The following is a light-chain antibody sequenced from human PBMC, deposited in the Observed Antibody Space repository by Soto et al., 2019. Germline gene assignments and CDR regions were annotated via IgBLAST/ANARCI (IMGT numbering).Light chain of an antibody. V-gene: IGLV1-47*01. CDR1: SSNIGSNF. CDR3: AAWDDSLHMI. J-gene: IGLJ2*01. CDR2: RNN. Sequence: QLVLTQPPSASGTPGQRVTVSCSGSSSNIGSNFVFWYQQLPGTAPKLLIYRNNQRPSGVPDRFSGSKSGTSASLAISGLRSEDEADYYCAAWDDSLHMIFGGGTKVTVL.